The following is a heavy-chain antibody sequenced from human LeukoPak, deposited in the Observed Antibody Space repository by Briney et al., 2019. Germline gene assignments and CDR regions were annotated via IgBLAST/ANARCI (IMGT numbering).Heavy chain of an antibody. D-gene: IGHD2-2*02. J-gene: IGHJ5*02. CDR1: GYTFTSYG. CDR2: IIPIFGTA. Sequence: SVKVSCKASGYTFTSYGISWVRQAPGQGLEWMGGIIPIFGTANYAQKFQGRVTITADESTSTAYMELSSLRSEDTAVYYCAREVIVVVPAAIPGSGNWFDPWGQGTLVTVSS. V-gene: IGHV1-69*13. CDR3: AREVIVVVPAAIPGSGNWFDP.